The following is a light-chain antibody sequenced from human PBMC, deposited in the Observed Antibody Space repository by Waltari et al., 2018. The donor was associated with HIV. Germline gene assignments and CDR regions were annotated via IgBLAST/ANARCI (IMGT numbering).Light chain of an antibody. V-gene: IGKV3-15*01. J-gene: IGKJ1*01. CDR3: QQYNELPQT. CDR2: GAT. Sequence: EIVMTQSPDTLSVSPGDRATLSCRASQSVGGNLAWYQVRPGQTPRLLIYGATSRTTGFPARFSGRWSGTEFTLTISGLQSEDFAIYYCQQYNELPQTFGQGTRV. CDR1: QSVGGN.